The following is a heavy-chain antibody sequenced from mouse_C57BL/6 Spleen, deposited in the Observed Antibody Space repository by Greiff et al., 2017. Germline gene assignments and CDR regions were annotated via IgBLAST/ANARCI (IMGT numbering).Heavy chain of an antibody. CDR3: ATYYDGSSSDY. V-gene: IGHV1-64*01. J-gene: IGHJ2*01. CDR1: GYTFTSYW. Sequence: QVQLQQPGAELVKPGASVKLSCKASGYTFTSYWMHWVKQRPGQGLEWIGMIHPNSGSTNYNEKFKSKATLTVDKSSSTAYMQLSSLTSEDSAVYYCATYYDGSSSDYWGQGTTLTVSS. D-gene: IGHD1-1*01. CDR2: IHPNSGST.